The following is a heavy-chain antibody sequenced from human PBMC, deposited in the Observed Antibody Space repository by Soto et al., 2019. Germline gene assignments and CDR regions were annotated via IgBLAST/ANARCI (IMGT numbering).Heavy chain of an antibody. D-gene: IGHD6-13*01. CDR2: IYYSGST. CDR3: ASRYSSASDI. V-gene: IGHV4-59*08. J-gene: IGHJ3*02. Sequence: QVKLQESGPGLVKPSETLSLTCTDSGGSISSYYWRWIRQPPGKRLEWIGYIYYSGSTNYNPSPKSRVTISVDTDKTQYSLKLSSVTAADTGGYYCASRYSSASDIWGQGTMVTVSS. CDR1: GGSISSYY.